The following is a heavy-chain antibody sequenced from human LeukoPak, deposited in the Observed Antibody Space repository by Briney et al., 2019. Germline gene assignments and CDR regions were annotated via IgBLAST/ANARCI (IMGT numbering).Heavy chain of an antibody. V-gene: IGHV1-2*02. CDR3: ARGVVAATFYYYMDV. CDR1: GYTFTGYY. Sequence: ASVKVSCKPSGYTFTGYYIHWVRQAPGQGLEWMGWINPSSGGTNYPQKFQGRVTLTRATYLSTAYMELSGLRSDDTAVYYCARGVVAATFYYYMDVWGKGTTVTVSS. J-gene: IGHJ6*03. CDR2: INPSSGGT. D-gene: IGHD2-15*01.